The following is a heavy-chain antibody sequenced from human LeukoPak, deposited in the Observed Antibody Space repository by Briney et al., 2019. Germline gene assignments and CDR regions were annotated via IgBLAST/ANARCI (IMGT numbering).Heavy chain of an antibody. CDR3: ARDPSYVWGSYRLYYFDY. D-gene: IGHD3-16*02. J-gene: IGHJ4*02. V-gene: IGHV1-69*06. CDR2: IIPIFGTA. CDR1: GGTFSSYA. Sequence: SVKVSCKASGGTFSSYAISWVRQAPGQGLEWMGGIIPIFGTANYAQKFQGRVTITADKSTSTAYMELSSLRSEDTAVYYCARDPSYVWGSYRLYYFDYWGQGTLVTVSS.